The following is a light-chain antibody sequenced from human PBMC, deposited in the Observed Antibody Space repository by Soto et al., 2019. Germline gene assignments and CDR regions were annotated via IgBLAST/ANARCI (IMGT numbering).Light chain of an antibody. CDR1: QSVRTY. CDR2: DAS. CDR3: QQRSDWPLT. J-gene: IGKJ4*01. Sequence: PGERVTLSCRASQSVRTYLAWYQQKPGQAPRLLIYDASKRATGIPARFSGRGSGTDFTLTISSLEPEDFAVYYCQQRSDWPLTFGGGTKVEIK. V-gene: IGKV3-11*01.